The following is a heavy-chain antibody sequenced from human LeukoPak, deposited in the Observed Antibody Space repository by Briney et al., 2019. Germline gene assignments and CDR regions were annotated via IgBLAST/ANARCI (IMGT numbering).Heavy chain of an antibody. Sequence: PGGSLRLSCAVSGFTFSSYEMNWVRQAPGKGLEWVSYISSSGRTIYNADSVKGRFTISRDNAQNSLYLQMNSLRAEDTAVYYCASYYYDSSGYWVHAFDIWGQGTMVTVSS. CDR1: GFTFSSYE. J-gene: IGHJ3*02. CDR3: ASYYYDSSGYWVHAFDI. V-gene: IGHV3-48*03. CDR2: ISSSGRTI. D-gene: IGHD3-22*01.